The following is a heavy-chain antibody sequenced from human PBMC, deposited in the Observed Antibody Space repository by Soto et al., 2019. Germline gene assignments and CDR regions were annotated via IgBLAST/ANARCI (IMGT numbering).Heavy chain of an antibody. CDR2: ISSSSSYI. J-gene: IGHJ3*02. D-gene: IGHD2-15*01. V-gene: IGHV3-21*01. Sequence: GGSLRLSCAASGFTFSSYSMNWVRQAPGKGLEWVSSISSSSSYIYYADSVKGRFTISRDNAKNSLYLQMNSLRAEDTAVYYCARVMNSTNNREVVAFDIWGQGTMVTVSS. CDR3: ARVMNSTNNREVVAFDI. CDR1: GFTFSSYS.